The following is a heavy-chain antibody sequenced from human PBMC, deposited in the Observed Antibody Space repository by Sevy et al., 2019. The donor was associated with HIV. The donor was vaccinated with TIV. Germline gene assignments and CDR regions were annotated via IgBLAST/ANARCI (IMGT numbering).Heavy chain of an antibody. CDR2: ISGPGYST. Sequence: GGSLRLSCAASGFTFNTHAMNWVRQAPGKGLEWVSTISGPGYSTYYAESVKGRFTISRDNSKNTLHLQMNSLRADDTAIYYCAKALNPALESMLKVILRTLKGFDVWGQGTMVTVSS. D-gene: IGHD1-1*01. CDR3: AKALNPALESMLKVILRTLKGFDV. V-gene: IGHV3-23*01. CDR1: GFTFNTHA. J-gene: IGHJ3*01.